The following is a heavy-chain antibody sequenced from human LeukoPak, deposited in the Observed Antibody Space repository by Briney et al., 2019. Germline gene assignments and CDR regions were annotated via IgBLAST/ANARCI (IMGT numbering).Heavy chain of an antibody. D-gene: IGHD3-22*01. CDR2: IYYSEST. J-gene: IGHJ4*02. CDR1: GDSISNYY. V-gene: IGHV4-59*01. Sequence: SETLSLTCTVSGDSISNYYWSWIRQPPGKGLEWIGYIYYSESTNYNPSLKSRVTISTDTSKSQFSLNLRSVTAEDTGIYYCARGRCRNSGCRPYFDYRGQETQVTVSS. CDR3: ARGRCRNSGCRPYFDY.